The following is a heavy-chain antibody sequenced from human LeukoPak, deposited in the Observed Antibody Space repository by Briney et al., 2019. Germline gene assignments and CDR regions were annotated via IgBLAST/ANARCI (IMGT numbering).Heavy chain of an antibody. CDR3: AVQGTTTGGFDA. D-gene: IGHD1/OR15-1a*01. CDR1: GFTFSTYA. Sequence: GGSLRLSCAASGFTFSTYAMLWVRQAPGKRLEYVSSISGNGGYTYYASSVKGRFTISRDNSKNTLFLQMGSLRAEDMAVYYCAVQGTTTGGFDAWGQGTLVTVSS. J-gene: IGHJ5*02. CDR2: ISGNGGYT. V-gene: IGHV3-64*01.